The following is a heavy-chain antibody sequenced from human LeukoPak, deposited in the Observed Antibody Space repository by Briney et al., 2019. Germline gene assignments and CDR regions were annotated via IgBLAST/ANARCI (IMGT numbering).Heavy chain of an antibody. V-gene: IGHV3-21*01. Sequence: GGSLRLSCAASGFTFISYSMNWVRQAPGKGLEWVSSISSSSSYIYYADSVKGRFTISRDNAKNSLYLQMNSLRAEDTAVYYCATLALYDILTGYRGDFDYWGQGTLVTVSS. J-gene: IGHJ4*02. CDR1: GFTFISYS. D-gene: IGHD3-9*01. CDR2: ISSSSSYI. CDR3: ATLALYDILTGYRGDFDY.